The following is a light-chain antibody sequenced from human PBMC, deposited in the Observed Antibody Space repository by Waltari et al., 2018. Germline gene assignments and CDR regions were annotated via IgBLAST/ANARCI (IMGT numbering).Light chain of an antibody. CDR2: NND. V-gene: IGLV1-47*01. Sequence: VLTPPPSASATPGQRVTISCSARYSNVGTANDIWCQQLPGTAPRLLIYNNDVRPSGVSDRFSGSKSGTSAFLAISGLRSEDEADYYCAAWDGSLSGYVFGIGTKVTVL. J-gene: IGLJ1*01. CDR1: YSNVGTAN. CDR3: AAWDGSLSGYV.